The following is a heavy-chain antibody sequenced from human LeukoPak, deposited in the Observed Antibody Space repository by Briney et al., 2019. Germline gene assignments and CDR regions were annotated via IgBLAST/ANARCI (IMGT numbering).Heavy chain of an antibody. CDR1: GGSISSYY. Sequence: PSETLSLTCTVSGGSISSYYWSWIRQPPGKGLEWIGYIYYSGSTNYNPSLKSRVTISVDTSKNQFSLKLSSVTAADTAVYYCARRRIKRDSRGFDIWGQGTMVTVSS. V-gene: IGHV4-59*01. J-gene: IGHJ3*02. D-gene: IGHD6-13*01. CDR3: ARRRIKRDSRGFDI. CDR2: IYYSGST.